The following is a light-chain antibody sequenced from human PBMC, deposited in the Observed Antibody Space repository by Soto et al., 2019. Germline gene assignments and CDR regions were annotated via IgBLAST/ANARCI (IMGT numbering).Light chain of an antibody. J-gene: IGLJ3*02. CDR2: LDSDGSH. Sequence: QLVLTQSPSASASLGASVKLTCTLSSGHSTYAIAWHQQQPEKGPRYLMKLDSDGSHSKGDGIPDRFSGSSSGAERYLTISSLQSEDEADYYWQTWATGPDWVFGGGTKVTVL. CDR3: QTWATGPDWV. V-gene: IGLV4-69*01. CDR1: SGHSTYA.